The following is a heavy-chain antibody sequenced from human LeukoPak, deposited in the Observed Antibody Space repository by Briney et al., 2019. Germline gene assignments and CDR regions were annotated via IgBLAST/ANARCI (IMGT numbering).Heavy chain of an antibody. CDR2: MNPNSDNT. CDR1: GYTFTSYD. D-gene: IGHD2-2*01. Sequence: VASVKVSCKASGYTFTSYDINWVRQATGQGLEWMGWMNPNSDNTGYAQKFQGRVTMTRNTSISTAYMELSSLRSEDTAVYYCARGSTSSDAFDIWGQGTMVTVSS. CDR3: ARGSTSSDAFDI. V-gene: IGHV1-8*01. J-gene: IGHJ3*02.